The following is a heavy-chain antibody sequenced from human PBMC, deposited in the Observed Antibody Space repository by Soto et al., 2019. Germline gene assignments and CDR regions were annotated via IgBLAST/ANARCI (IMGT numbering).Heavy chain of an antibody. J-gene: IGHJ6*02. CDR1: GWSFRGYY. D-gene: IGHD3-3*01. CDR3: ASGRITIFGVVTWAYYYGMDV. CDR2: INHSGST. Sequence: SESLSLPCAVYGWSFRGYYWSWIRQPPGKGLEWIGEINHSGSTNYNPSLKSRVTISVDTSKNQFSLKLSSVTAADTAVYYCASGRITIFGVVTWAYYYGMDVWGQGTTVPVSS. V-gene: IGHV4-34*01.